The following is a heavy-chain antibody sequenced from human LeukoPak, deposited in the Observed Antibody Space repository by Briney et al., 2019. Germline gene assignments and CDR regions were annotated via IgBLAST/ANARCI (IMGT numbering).Heavy chain of an antibody. CDR2: IKRDGSEK. CDR3: ASARDPHFDY. J-gene: IGHJ4*02. Sequence: GGSLRLSCAASGFTFSSYEMNWVRQAPGKGLEWVANIKRDGSEKYYVDSVKGRFTISRDNAKNSLCLQMNSLRAEDTAVYYCASARDPHFDYWGQGTLVTVSS. V-gene: IGHV3-7*02. CDR1: GFTFSSYE.